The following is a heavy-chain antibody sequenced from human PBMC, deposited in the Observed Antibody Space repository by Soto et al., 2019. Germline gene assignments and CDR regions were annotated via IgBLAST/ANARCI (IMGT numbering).Heavy chain of an antibody. J-gene: IGHJ2*01. D-gene: IGHD3-10*01. V-gene: IGHV1-18*01. CDR1: GYSFSSIG. CDR3: ARDLDASGGYSTDC. Sequence: ASVKVSRTASGYSFSSIGINWVGQASGQGLEWMGWLSPYKGNTLSAQRLQGRVTMTNDTSTSTAYMELRSLRSDDTAVDYCARDLDASGGYSTDCRGR. CDR2: LSPYKGNT.